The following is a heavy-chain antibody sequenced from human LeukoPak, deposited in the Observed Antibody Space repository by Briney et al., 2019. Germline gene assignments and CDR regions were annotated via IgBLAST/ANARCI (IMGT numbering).Heavy chain of an antibody. V-gene: IGHV3-21*01. CDR2: ITSSSSHI. CDR1: GFTFSHYS. CDR3: ARVMMGATVTTFHYYCMDV. J-gene: IGHJ6*03. Sequence: GGSLRLSCAACGFTFSHYSIDWVRQAPGKGLERVASITSSSSHIYYADSVKGRFTISRDNAKNEVYLQMSSLRAEDTAIYYCARVMMGATVTTFHYYCMDVWGGGTTVSVSS. D-gene: IGHD4-11*01.